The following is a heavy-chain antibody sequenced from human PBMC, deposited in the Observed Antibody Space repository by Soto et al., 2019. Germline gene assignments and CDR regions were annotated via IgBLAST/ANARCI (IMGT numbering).Heavy chain of an antibody. D-gene: IGHD1-1*01. J-gene: IGHJ4*02. Sequence: QVQLQESGPGLVKPSGTLSLTCAVSGGSISTSNWWSWVRQPPGKGLEWIGDVYHSGSTNYNPSFKSRVAMSVDKSKNQFSPKLNSVPAADTALYYCARTSTSGTRVDYWGQGSLVTVSS. V-gene: IGHV4-4*02. CDR3: ARTSTSGTRVDY. CDR2: VYHSGST. CDR1: GGSISTSNW.